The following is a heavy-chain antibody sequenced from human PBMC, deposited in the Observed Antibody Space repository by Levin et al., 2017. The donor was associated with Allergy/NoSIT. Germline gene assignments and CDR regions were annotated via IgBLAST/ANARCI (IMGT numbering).Heavy chain of an antibody. CDR1: GGSIGSYY. D-gene: IGHD3-22*01. J-gene: IGHJ4*02. Sequence: SQTLSLTCTVSGGSIGSYYWNWIRQPPGKGLEWLGYVFNTGTTYYSPSLKSRVSISVDTSKNQFSLKLTSVTAADSAIYYCARDNYFDSSGYYRLDSWGQGTLVTVSS. CDR3: ARDNYFDSSGYYRLDS. CDR2: VFNTGTT. V-gene: IGHV4-59*01.